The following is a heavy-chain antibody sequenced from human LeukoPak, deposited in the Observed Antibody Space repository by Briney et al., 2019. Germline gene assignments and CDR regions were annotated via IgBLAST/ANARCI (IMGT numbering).Heavy chain of an antibody. J-gene: IGHJ3*02. V-gene: IGHV1-24*01. CDR2: FNPEDGET. D-gene: IGHD3-10*02. Sequence: GASVKVSCKVSGYIFTELSMHWVRQAPGQGLEWMGGFNPEDGETFYAQKFQGRVNMTEDTSTDTAYMELSSLRSEDTAVYYCAKGTMFQGGFAFDIWGQGTMVTVSS. CDR3: AKGTMFQGGFAFDI. CDR1: GYIFTELS.